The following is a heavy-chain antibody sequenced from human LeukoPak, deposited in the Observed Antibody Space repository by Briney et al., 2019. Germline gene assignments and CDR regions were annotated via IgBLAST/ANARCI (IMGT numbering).Heavy chain of an antibody. CDR1: GYAFTSYD. V-gene: IGHV1-8*01. CDR3: ARGRTDCNNGVCYSNYYYMDV. CDR2: MNPNTGHT. D-gene: IGHD2-8*01. Sequence: ASVKVSCKXSGYAFTSYDINWVRQAPGQGLEWMGWMNPNTGHTGSAEQFQGRVTMTRNTSISTAYMELSSPKSEDTATYYCARGRTDCNNGVCYSNYYYMDVWGKGTTVTVSS. J-gene: IGHJ6*03.